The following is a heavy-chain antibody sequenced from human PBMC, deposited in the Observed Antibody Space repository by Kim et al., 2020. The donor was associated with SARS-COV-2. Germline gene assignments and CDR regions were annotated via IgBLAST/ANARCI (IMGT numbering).Heavy chain of an antibody. J-gene: IGHJ3*02. V-gene: IGHV3-23*01. Sequence: GKGRFTISRDNSKSTLYLQMNSLRAEDTAVYYCAKDSGSSSWYLSAFDIWGQGTMVTVSS. D-gene: IGHD6-13*01. CDR3: AKDSGSSSWYLSAFDI.